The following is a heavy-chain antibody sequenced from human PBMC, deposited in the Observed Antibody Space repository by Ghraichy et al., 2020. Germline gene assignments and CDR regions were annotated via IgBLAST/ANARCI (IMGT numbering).Heavy chain of an antibody. Sequence: GGSLRLSCAASEFTFSSHWMHWVRQAPGKGLMWISRINKDGSSTNYADSVKGRFTISRDNAKNTLYLQMNSLRVEDTAVYYCARDRIWNLPDYWGQGTLVTVSS. J-gene: IGHJ4*02. V-gene: IGHV3-74*01. D-gene: IGHD1-1*01. CDR2: INKDGSST. CDR3: ARDRIWNLPDY. CDR1: EFTFSSHW.